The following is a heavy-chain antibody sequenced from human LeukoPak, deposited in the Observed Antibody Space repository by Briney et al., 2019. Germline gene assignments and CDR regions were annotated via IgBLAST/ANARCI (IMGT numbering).Heavy chain of an antibody. V-gene: IGHV3-23*01. D-gene: IGHD3-9*01. CDR3: AKFPYYDILTGYYYHT. J-gene: IGHJ5*02. CDR2: ISGSGGST. Sequence: GGSLRLSCAASGFTFSSYAMSWVRQAPGKGLEWVSAISGSGGSTYYADSVKGRFTISRDNSKNTLYLQMNSLRAEDTAVYYCAKFPYYDILTGYYYHTWGQGTLVTVSS. CDR1: GFTFSSYA.